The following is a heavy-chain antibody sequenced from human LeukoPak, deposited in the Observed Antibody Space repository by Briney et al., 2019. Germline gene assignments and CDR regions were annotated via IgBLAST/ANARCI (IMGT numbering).Heavy chain of an antibody. CDR3: ARYRVAIDY. CDR2: IKQDGSEK. CDR1: EFTFSSYW. D-gene: IGHD2-15*01. V-gene: IGHV3-7*03. Sequence: GGSLRLSCTASEFTFSSYWMSWVRQAPGKGLEWVANIKQDGSEKNYVDSVKGRFTISRDNAKNSLYLQINSLRADDTAVYYCARYRVAIDYWGQGTLVTVSA. J-gene: IGHJ4*02.